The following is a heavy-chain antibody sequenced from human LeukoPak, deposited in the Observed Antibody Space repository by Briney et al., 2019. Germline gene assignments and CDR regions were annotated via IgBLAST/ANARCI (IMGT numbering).Heavy chain of an antibody. Sequence: GGSLRLSCAASGFTFSSYWMSWVRQAPGKGLEWVANIKQDGSEKYYVDSVKGRFTISRDNAKNSLYLQMTSLRAEDTAVYYCARAWGYCSSTSCYSYFDYWGQGTLVTVSS. V-gene: IGHV3-7*01. CDR2: IKQDGSEK. CDR3: ARAWGYCSSTSCYSYFDY. CDR1: GFTFSSYW. J-gene: IGHJ4*02. D-gene: IGHD2-2*02.